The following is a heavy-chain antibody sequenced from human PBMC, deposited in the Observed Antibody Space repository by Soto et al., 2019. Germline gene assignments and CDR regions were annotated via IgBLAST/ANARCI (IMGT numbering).Heavy chain of an antibody. CDR1: GFTFSSYA. D-gene: IGHD4-17*01. V-gene: IGHV3-23*01. CDR2: ISGSGGST. J-gene: IGHJ6*03. Sequence: GGSLRLSCAASGFTFSSYAMSWVRQAPGKGLEWVSAISGSGGSTYYADSVKGRFTISRDNSKNTLYLQMNSLRAEDTAVYYCAKAGYGDFSRYYYYYMDVWGKGTTVTVSS. CDR3: AKAGYGDFSRYYYYYMDV.